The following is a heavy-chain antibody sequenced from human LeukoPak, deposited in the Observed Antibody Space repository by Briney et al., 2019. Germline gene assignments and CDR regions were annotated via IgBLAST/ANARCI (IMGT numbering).Heavy chain of an antibody. CDR1: GDSISSTNYY. CDR2: IYYSGTT. CDR3: GREQTPFDY. D-gene: IGHD4-23*01. J-gene: IGHJ4*02. V-gene: IGHV4-39*02. Sequence: SETLSLTCTVSGDSISSTNYYWGWLRQPPGEGLEWIGSIYYSGTTYYKPSLKSRVTISVDTSKNQFSLKLTSVTAADTAVYYCGREQTPFDYWGQGTLVTVSS.